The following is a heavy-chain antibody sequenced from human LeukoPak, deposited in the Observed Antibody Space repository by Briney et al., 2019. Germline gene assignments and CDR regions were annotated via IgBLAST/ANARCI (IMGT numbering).Heavy chain of an antibody. Sequence: SVKVSCKASGGTFSSYAISWVRQAPGQGLEWMGGIIPIFGTANYAQKFQGRVTITADESTSTAYMELSSLRSEDTAVYYCARVPNYYDSSGVVYWGREPWSPSPQ. D-gene: IGHD3-22*01. CDR2: IIPIFGTA. CDR1: GGTFSSYA. V-gene: IGHV1-69*13. J-gene: IGHJ4*02. CDR3: ARVPNYYDSSGVVY.